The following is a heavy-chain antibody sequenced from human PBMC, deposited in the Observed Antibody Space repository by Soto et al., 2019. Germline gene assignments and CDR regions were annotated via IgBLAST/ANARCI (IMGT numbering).Heavy chain of an antibody. CDR1: GYTRTELS. J-gene: IGHJ5*02. D-gene: IGHD1-7*01. Sequence: ASVKGSCKVSGYTRTELSMHWVRQAPGKGLERMGGFDPEDGETIYAQKFQGRVTMTEDTSTDTAYVELSSLRSEDTAVYYCATNNCNYELVCFDPWGQGTLVTVSS. CDR2: FDPEDGET. CDR3: ATNNCNYELVCFDP. V-gene: IGHV1-24*01.